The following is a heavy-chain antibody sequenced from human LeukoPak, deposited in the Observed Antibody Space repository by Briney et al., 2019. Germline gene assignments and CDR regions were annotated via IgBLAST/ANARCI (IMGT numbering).Heavy chain of an antibody. CDR1: GFTFSSYV. J-gene: IGHJ4*02. Sequence: PGGSLRLSCAASGFTFSSYVMHWVRQAPGKGLEWVAVISYDGSNKYYADSVKGRFTISRDNSKNTLYLQMNSLRAEDTAVYYCAKQHREGMATILGYFDYWGQGTLVTVSS. V-gene: IGHV3-30*18. D-gene: IGHD5-24*01. CDR3: AKQHREGMATILGYFDY. CDR2: ISYDGSNK.